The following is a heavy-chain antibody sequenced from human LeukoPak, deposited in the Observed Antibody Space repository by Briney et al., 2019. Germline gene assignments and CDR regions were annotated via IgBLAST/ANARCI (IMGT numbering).Heavy chain of an antibody. D-gene: IGHD2-21*01. J-gene: IGHJ4*02. Sequence: GGSLRLSCAASGFTFSSYSMNWVRQAPGKGVEWVSSISSDSYYIYYADSVRGRFTISRDNAKKSLYLQMNSLRAEDTAVYYCFCGSRFVYHFDYWGQGSLVTVSS. CDR3: FCGSRFVYHFDY. V-gene: IGHV3-21*01. CDR1: GFTFSSYS. CDR2: ISSDSYYI.